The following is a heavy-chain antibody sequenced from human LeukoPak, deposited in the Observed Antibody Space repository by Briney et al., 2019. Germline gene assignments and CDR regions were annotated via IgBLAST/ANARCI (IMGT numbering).Heavy chain of an antibody. V-gene: IGHV3-21*01. CDR3: AREWLNSGSLTEY. J-gene: IGHJ4*02. CDR1: GFTFSSYS. D-gene: IGHD1-26*01. Sequence: GGSLRLSCAASGFTFSSYSMNWVRQAPGKGLEWVSSISSSSSYIYYADSVKGRFTISRDNAKNTLYLQLNSLRAEDTAVYYCAREWLNSGSLTEYWGQGALVTVSS. CDR2: ISSSSSYI.